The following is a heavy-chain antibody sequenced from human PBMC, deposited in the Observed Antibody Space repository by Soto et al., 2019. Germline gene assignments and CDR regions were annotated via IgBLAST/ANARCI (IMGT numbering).Heavy chain of an antibody. J-gene: IGHJ6*02. CDR2: IIPIFGTA. CDR1: GGTFSSYA. CDR3: ARGKVMVRGVIITLSYYYGMDV. V-gene: IGHV1-69*01. D-gene: IGHD3-10*01. Sequence: QVQLVQSGAEVKKPGSSVKVSCTASGGTFSSYAISWVRQAPGQGLEWMGGIIPIFGTANYAQKFQGRVTITADESTSTAYMELSSLRSEDTAVYYCARGKVMVRGVIITLSYYYGMDVWGQGTTVTVSS.